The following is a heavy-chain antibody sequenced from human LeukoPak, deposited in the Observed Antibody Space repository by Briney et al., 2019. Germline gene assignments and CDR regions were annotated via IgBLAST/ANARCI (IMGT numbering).Heavy chain of an antibody. CDR2: IYSSGST. D-gene: IGHD4-23*01. CDR3: VRGGKATVVTM. CDR1: GGSINSYY. Sequence: SETLSLTCTVSGGSINSYYWSWIRQPAGKGLEWIGRIYSSGSTNYNPSLKSRVSMSVDTSKNQFSLKLTSVTAADTAVYYCVRGGKATVVTMWGQGFLVTVSS. J-gene: IGHJ4*02. V-gene: IGHV4-4*07.